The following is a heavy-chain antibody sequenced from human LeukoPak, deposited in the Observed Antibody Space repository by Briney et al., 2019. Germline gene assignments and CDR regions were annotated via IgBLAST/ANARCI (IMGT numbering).Heavy chain of an antibody. V-gene: IGHV1-8*01. CDR2: MNPNSGNT. Sequence: GASVKVSCKASGYTFTSYDINWVRQAPGQGLEWMGWMNPNSGNTGYAQKFQGRVTMTRNTSISTAYMELSSLRSEDTAVYYCARGLYYYDSRGYYYVGRFDYWGQGALVTVSS. J-gene: IGHJ4*02. CDR3: ARGLYYYDSRGYYYVGRFDY. D-gene: IGHD3-22*01. CDR1: GYTFTSYD.